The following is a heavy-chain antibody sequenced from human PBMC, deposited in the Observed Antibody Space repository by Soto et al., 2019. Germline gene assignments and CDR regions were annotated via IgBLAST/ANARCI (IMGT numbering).Heavy chain of an antibody. Sequence: GGSLRLSCAASGFTFSSYGMHWVRQAPGKGLEWVAVIWYDGNNKYYADSVKGRFTISRDNSKNTLYLQMNSLRAEDTAVYYCARGPYDSSGYPYFDSWGQGT. V-gene: IGHV3-33*01. D-gene: IGHD3-22*01. CDR3: ARGPYDSSGYPYFDS. CDR2: IWYDGNNK. J-gene: IGHJ4*02. CDR1: GFTFSSYG.